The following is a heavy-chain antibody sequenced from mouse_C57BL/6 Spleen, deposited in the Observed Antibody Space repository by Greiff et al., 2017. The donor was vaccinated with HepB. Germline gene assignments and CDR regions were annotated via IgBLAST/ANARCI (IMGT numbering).Heavy chain of an antibody. Sequence: DVQLVESGGGLVKPGGSLKLSCAASGFTFSSYAMSWVRQTPEKRLEWVATISDGGSYTYYPDNVKGRFTISRDNAKNNLYLQMSHLKSEDTAMYYCARDHDYAMDYWGQGTSVTVSS. CDR2: ISDGGSYT. CDR1: GFTFSSYA. CDR3: ARDHDYAMDY. V-gene: IGHV5-4*01. J-gene: IGHJ4*01. D-gene: IGHD2-3*01.